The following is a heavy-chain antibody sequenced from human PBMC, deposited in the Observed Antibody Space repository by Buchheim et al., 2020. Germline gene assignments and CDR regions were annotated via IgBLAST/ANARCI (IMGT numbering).Heavy chain of an antibody. J-gene: IGHJ4*02. Sequence: QVQLQQWGAGLLKPSETLSLTCAVYGGSLDGSYWSWIRQSPGKRLEWIGEINHGGSTNYNPSLKSRVTISVATSKNHFSLHLTSMTAAETAVYYCARMRVAARPCDFWGQGTL. CDR2: INHGGST. D-gene: IGHD6-6*01. CDR1: GGSLDGSY. CDR3: ARMRVAARPCDF. V-gene: IGHV4-34*02.